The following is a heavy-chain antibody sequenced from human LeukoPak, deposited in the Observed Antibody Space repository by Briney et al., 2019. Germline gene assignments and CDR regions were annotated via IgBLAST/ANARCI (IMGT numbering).Heavy chain of an antibody. CDR1: GFTFSSYE. V-gene: IGHV3-48*03. CDR2: ISSSGSTI. Sequence: QPGGSLRLSCAASGFTFSSYEMNWVRQAPGKGLEWISYISSSGSTIYYADSVKGRFTISRDNAKNSLYLQMNSLRAEDTAVYYCAREGDAQSSDVDMVATGYYGMDVWGQGTTVTVSS. J-gene: IGHJ6*02. D-gene: IGHD5-12*01. CDR3: AREGDAQSSDVDMVATGYYGMDV.